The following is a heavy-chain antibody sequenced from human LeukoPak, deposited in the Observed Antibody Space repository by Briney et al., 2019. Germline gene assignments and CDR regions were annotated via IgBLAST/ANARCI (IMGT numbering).Heavy chain of an antibody. V-gene: IGHV1-69*13. CDR3: AREQPYYDILTGYRLDKYYYFDY. CDR2: IIPIFGTA. Sequence: SVKVSCKASGGTFSSYAISWVRQAPGQGLEWMGGIIPIFGTANYAQKSQGRVTITADESTSTAYMELSSQRAEDTAVYYCAREQPYYDILTGYRLDKYYYFDYWGQGTLVTVSS. D-gene: IGHD3-9*01. CDR1: GGTFSSYA. J-gene: IGHJ4*02.